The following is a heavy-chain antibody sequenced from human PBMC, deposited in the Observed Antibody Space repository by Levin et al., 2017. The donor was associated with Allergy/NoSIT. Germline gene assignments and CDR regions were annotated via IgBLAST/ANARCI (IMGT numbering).Heavy chain of an antibody. D-gene: IGHD3-10*01. CDR1: GGSVSDFW. V-gene: IGHV4-59*02. Sequence: KTSETLSLTCTVSGGSVSDFWWRWIRQPPGKGLDHIGYISNSGNTNYNPSVRSRVTISTDTSKNQVSLELYSVTAADTAVYFWARGHYGNWGQGTMVTVSP. CDR2: ISNSGNT. J-gene: IGHJ3*01. CDR3: ARGHYGN.